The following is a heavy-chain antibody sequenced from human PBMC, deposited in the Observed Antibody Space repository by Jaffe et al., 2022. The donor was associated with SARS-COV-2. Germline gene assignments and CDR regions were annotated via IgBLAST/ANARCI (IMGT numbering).Heavy chain of an antibody. Sequence: QITLKESGPTLVKPTQTLTLTCTFSGFSLSTSGVGVGWIRQPPGKALEWLALIYWNDDKRYSPSLKSRLTITKDTSKNQVVLTMTNMDPVDTATYYCAHHVSFLEWLFAWFDPWGQGTLVTVSS. CDR1: GFSLSTSGVG. CDR3: AHHVSFLEWLFAWFDP. CDR2: IYWNDDK. J-gene: IGHJ5*02. D-gene: IGHD3-3*01. V-gene: IGHV2-5*01.